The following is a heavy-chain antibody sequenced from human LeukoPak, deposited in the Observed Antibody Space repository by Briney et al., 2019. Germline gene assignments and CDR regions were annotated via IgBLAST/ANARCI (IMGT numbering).Heavy chain of an antibody. J-gene: IGHJ4*02. CDR1: GFTFSSYG. CDR2: ISYDGSNK. D-gene: IGHD2-2*01. CDR3: AGFVVVPAAFDY. Sequence: PGGSLRLSCAASGFTFSSYGMHWFRQAPGKGLEWVAVISYDGSNKYYADSVKGRFTISRDNSKNTLYLQMNSLRAEDTAVYYCAGFVVVPAAFDYWGQGTLVTVSS. V-gene: IGHV3-30*03.